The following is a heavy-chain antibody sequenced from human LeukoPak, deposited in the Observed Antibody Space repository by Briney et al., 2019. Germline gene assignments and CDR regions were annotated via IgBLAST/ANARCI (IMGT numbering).Heavy chain of an antibody. CDR1: GFTFTTHD. V-gene: IGHV1-8*01. J-gene: IGHJ4*02. Sequence: ASVKVSCKASGFTFTTHDYNWVRQATGQGLEWMGWMNPNSGNTGYAQKFQGRVTMTRDTSTSTVYMELSSLRSEDTAVYYCARSTNNGVVIIIVGEPLDYWGQGTLVTVSS. CDR2: MNPNSGNT. D-gene: IGHD3-3*01. CDR3: ARSTNNGVVIIIVGEPLDY.